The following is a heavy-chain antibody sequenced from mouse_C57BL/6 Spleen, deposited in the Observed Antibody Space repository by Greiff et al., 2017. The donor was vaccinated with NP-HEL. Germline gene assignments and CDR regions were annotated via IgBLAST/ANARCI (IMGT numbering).Heavy chain of an antibody. CDR3: ARLYGNYFDY. V-gene: IGHV1-59*01. CDR1: GYTFTSYW. J-gene: IGHJ2*01. Sequence: VQLQQPGAELVRPGTSVKLSCKASGYTFTSYWMHWVKQRPGQGLEWIGVIDPSDSYTNYNQKFKGKATLTVDTSSSTAYMQLSSLTSEVSAVYYCARLYGNYFDYWGQGTTLTVSS. D-gene: IGHD2-1*01. CDR2: IDPSDSYT.